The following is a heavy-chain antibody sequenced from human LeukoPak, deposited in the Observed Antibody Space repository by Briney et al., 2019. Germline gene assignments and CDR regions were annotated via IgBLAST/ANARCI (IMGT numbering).Heavy chain of an antibody. CDR1: GYTFTSYG. CDR3: AGDRYYYDSSGYYLVDY. CDR2: ISAYNGNT. J-gene: IGHJ4*02. D-gene: IGHD3-22*01. Sequence: ASVKVSCKASGYTFTSYGISWVRQAPGQGLERMGWISAYNGNTNYAQKLQGRVTMTTDTSTSTAYMELRSLRSADTAVYYCAGDRYYYDSSGYYLVDYWGQGTLFTVSS. V-gene: IGHV1-18*01.